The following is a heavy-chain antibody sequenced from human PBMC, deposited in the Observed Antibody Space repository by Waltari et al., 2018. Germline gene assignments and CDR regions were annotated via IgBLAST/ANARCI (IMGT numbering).Heavy chain of an antibody. V-gene: IGHV3-33*01. D-gene: IGHD3-10*01. Sequence: QVQLVESGGGVVQPGRSLRLSCAASGFTFSNYGMHWGRQAPGRGLGGGAGIESVGSNKNNGGPVGGRLTISREKSKNTLYLQMNSLRVEDTAVYYCARDPYYGSGKYYYGMDVWGQGTTVTVSS. J-gene: IGHJ6*02. CDR2: IESVGSNK. CDR1: GFTFSNYG. CDR3: ARDPYYGSGKYYYGMDV.